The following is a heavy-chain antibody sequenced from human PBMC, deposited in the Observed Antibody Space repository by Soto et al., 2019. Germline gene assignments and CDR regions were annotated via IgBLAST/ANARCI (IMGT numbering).Heavy chain of an antibody. CDR2: ISAYNGNT. CDR3: ARGGRGYCSSTSCYEALGY. CDR1: GYTFTSYG. D-gene: IGHD2-2*01. Sequence: ASVKVSCKASGYTFTSYGISWVRQAPGQGLEWMGWISAYNGNTNCAQKLQGRVTMTTDTSTSTAYMELRSLRSDDTAVYYCARGGRGYCSSTSCYEALGYWGQGTLVTVSS. J-gene: IGHJ4*02. V-gene: IGHV1-18*01.